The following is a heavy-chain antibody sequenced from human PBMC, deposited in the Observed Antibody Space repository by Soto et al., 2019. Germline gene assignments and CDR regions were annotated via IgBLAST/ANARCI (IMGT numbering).Heavy chain of an antibody. V-gene: IGHV3-33*01. Sequence: GGSLRLSCAASGFTFSSYGMHWVRQAPGKGLEWVAVIWYDGSNKYYADSVKGRFTISRDNSKNTLYLQMNSLRAEDTAVYYSARGPRPYYYDSSGYYPDYFDYWGQGTLVTVSS. CDR3: ARGPRPYYYDSSGYYPDYFDY. CDR1: GFTFSSYG. CDR2: IWYDGSNK. D-gene: IGHD3-22*01. J-gene: IGHJ4*02.